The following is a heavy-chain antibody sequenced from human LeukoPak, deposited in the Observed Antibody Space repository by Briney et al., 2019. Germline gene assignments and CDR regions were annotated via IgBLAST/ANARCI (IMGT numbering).Heavy chain of an antibody. CDR2: IYSGGST. J-gene: IGHJ6*03. D-gene: IGHD7-27*01. V-gene: IGHV3-53*01. CDR3: ARVELGISHYYYYMDV. Sequence: GGSLRLSCAASGFTVSSNYMSWVRQAPGKGLEWVSVIYSGGSTYYADSVKGRFTISRDNSKNTLYLQMNSLRAEDTAVYYCARVELGISHYYYYMDVWGKGTTVTVPS. CDR1: GFTVSSNY.